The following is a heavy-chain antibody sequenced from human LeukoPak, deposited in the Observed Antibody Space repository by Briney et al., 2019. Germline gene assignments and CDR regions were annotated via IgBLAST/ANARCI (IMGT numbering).Heavy chain of an antibody. CDR2: ISAYNGNT. D-gene: IGHD3-10*01. V-gene: IGHV1-18*01. CDR3: ARLLRVRGVFLSDYYYYMDV. J-gene: IGHJ6*03. Sequence: GASVKVSCKASGYTFTSYGISWVRQAPGQGLEWMGWISAYNGNTNYAQKLQGRVTMTTDTSTSTAYMELRSLRSEDTAVYYCARLLRVRGVFLSDYYYYMDVWGKGTTVTISS. CDR1: GYTFTSYG.